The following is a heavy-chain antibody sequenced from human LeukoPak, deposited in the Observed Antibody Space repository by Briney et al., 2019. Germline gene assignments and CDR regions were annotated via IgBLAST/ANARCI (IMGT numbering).Heavy chain of an antibody. D-gene: IGHD3-22*01. CDR2: MSHTGAT. J-gene: IGHJ4*02. CDR1: GGSFSGYY. Sequence: SETLSLTRAVFGGSFSGYYWSWIRQSPEKGLEWIGEMSHTGATNYNPSLKSRVTVSVDTSTKQFSLNLRSVTAADTAVYYCASSSSGLHDYCGQGTLVTVSS. V-gene: IGHV4-34*01. CDR3: ASSSSGLHDY.